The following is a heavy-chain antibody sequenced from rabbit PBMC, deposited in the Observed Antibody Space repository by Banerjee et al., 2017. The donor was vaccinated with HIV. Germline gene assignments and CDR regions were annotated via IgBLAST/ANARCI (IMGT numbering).Heavy chain of an antibody. CDR2: IDPVFGST. CDR1: GFDFSSYY. CDR3: VRGSAYASSSGYQRGWLDL. J-gene: IGHJ5*01. V-gene: IGHV1S7*01. Sequence: QSLEESGGGLVQPGGSLKLSCKASGFDFSSYYMSWVRQAPGKGLEWIGYIDPVFGSTYYASWVNGRFTISSHNAQNTLYLQLNSLTAADTATYFCVRGSAYASSSGYQRGWLDLWGPGTLVTVS. D-gene: IGHD1-1*01.